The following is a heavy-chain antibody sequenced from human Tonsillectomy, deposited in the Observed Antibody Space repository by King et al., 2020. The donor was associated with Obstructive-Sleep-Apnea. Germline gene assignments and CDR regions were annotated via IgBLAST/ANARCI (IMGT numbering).Heavy chain of an antibody. D-gene: IGHD2-8*01. CDR3: ARDGDGYCTNSVCYNYPNYFDY. V-gene: IGHV1-18*04. Sequence: VQLVQSGAEVKKPGASVKVSCKASGYTFTSYGISWVRQAPGQGLEWMGWISAYNGNTNYAQKLQGRVTMTTDTPTSTAYMETRSLRSDDTAGYYCARDGDGYCTNSVCYNYPNYFDYWGQGTLVTVSS. CDR1: GYTFTSYG. J-gene: IGHJ4*02. CDR2: ISAYNGNT.